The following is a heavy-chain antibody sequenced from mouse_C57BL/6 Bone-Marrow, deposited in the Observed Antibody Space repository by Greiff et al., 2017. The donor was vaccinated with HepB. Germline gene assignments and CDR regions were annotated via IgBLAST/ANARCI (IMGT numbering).Heavy chain of an antibody. CDR1: GYTFTSYG. V-gene: IGHV1-81*01. J-gene: IGHJ2*01. Sequence: VKLVESGAELARPGASVKLSCKASGYTFTSYGISWVKQRTGQGLEWIGEIYPRSGNTYYNEKFKGKATLTADKSFSTAYMELRSLTSEASAVYFCARSNYYGSSYVNYFDYWGQGTTLTVSS. D-gene: IGHD1-1*01. CDR3: ARSNYYGSSYVNYFDY. CDR2: IYPRSGNT.